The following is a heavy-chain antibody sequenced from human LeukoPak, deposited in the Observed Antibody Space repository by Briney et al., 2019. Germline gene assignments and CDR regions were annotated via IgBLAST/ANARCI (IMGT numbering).Heavy chain of an antibody. CDR1: GGSISSYY. V-gene: IGHV4-4*07. Sequence: SETLSLTCTVSGGSISSYYWSWIRQPAGKGLEWIGRIYTSGSTNYNPSLKSRVTMSVDTSKNQFSLKLSSVTAADTAVYYCARENIRYFDWLPSSYYYYGMDVWGQGTTVTVSS. CDR2: IYTSGST. D-gene: IGHD3-9*01. CDR3: ARENIRYFDWLPSSYYYYGMDV. J-gene: IGHJ6*02.